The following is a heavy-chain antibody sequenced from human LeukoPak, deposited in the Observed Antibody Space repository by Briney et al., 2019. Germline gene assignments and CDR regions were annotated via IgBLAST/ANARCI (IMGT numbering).Heavy chain of an antibody. V-gene: IGHV3-20*04. CDR1: GFTFSSYN. CDR3: ARADKDGYGFFGFDY. Sequence: GGSLRLSCAASGFTFSSYNMNWVRQAPGKGLEWVSGINWNGGSIGYADSVKGRFTISRDNAKNSLYLQINSLRAEGTALYYCARADKDGYGFFGFDYWGQGTLVTVSS. CDR2: INWNGGSI. D-gene: IGHD5-18*01. J-gene: IGHJ4*02.